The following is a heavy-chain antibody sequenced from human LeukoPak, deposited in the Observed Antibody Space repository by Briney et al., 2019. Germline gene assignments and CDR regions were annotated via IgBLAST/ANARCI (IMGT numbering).Heavy chain of an antibody. V-gene: IGHV3-7*01. CDR3: ARRIAAAAAPYYFDY. CDR2: IKEDGSAT. D-gene: IGHD6-13*01. Sequence: GGSLRLSCAASGFIFSNTWMIWLRQAPEKGLEWVANIKEDGSATYYVDSVKGRFTISRDNAKNTLYLQMNSLRAEDTAVYYCARRIAAAAAPYYFDYWGQGTLVTVSS. J-gene: IGHJ4*02. CDR1: GFIFSNTW.